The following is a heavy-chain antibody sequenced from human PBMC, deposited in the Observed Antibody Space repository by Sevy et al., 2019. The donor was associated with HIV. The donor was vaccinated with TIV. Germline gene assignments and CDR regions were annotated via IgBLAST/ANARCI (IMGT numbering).Heavy chain of an antibody. CDR2: INHSGST. J-gene: IGHJ5*02. V-gene: IGHV4-34*01. D-gene: IGHD6-19*01. Sequence: SETLSLTCAVYGGSFSGYYWSWIRQPPGKGLEWIGEINHSGSTNYNPSLKSRVTISVDTSKNQFSLKLSSVTAADTAVYYCARGPAIAVAGTSWFDPWGQGTLVTVSS. CDR3: ARGPAIAVAGTSWFDP. CDR1: GGSFSGYY.